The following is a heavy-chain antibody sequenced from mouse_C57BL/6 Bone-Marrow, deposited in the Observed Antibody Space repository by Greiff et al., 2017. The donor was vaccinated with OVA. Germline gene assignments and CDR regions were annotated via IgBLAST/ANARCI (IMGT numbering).Heavy chain of an antibody. CDR2: IDPSDSET. D-gene: IGHD2-4*01. CDR1: GYTFTSYW. V-gene: IGHV1-52*01. Sequence: QVQLQQSGAELVRPGSSVKLSCKASGYTFTSYWMHWVKQRPIQGLEWIGNIDPSDSETHYNQKFKDKATLTVDKSSSTAYMQLSSLTSEDSAVYYCAAYDYDGGWFAYWGQGTLVTVSA. CDR3: AAYDYDGGWFAY. J-gene: IGHJ3*01.